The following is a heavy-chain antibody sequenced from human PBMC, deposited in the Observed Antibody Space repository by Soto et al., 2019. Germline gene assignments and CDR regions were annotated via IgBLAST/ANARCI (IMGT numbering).Heavy chain of an antibody. D-gene: IGHD1-1*01. CDR2: INRSGRT. CDR3: AIMHTGTTTFDY. Sequence: PSETLSLTCTVSGVSISTYFGSWIRQPPGKGPEWLGYINRSGRTNYNPSLKSRVTISVDTSKNQFSLNLTSVTAADTALYYCAIMHTGTTTFDYWGQGTLVNVSS. V-gene: IGHV4-59*12. J-gene: IGHJ4*02. CDR1: GVSISTYF.